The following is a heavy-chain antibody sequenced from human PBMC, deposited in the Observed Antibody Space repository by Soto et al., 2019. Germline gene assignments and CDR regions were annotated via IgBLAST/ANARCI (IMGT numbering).Heavy chain of an antibody. CDR1: GGSISSGDYY. V-gene: IGHV4-30-4*01. CDR3: AGTTVTTLAYWYFDL. J-gene: IGHJ2*01. Sequence: QVQLQESGPGLVKPSQTLSLTCTVSGGSISSGDYYWSWIRQPPGKGLEWIGYIYYSGSTYYNPFLKSRVTLSVDTSKNQFSLKLSSVTAADTAVYYCAGTTVTTLAYWYFDLWGRGTLVTVSS. CDR2: IYYSGST. D-gene: IGHD4-17*01.